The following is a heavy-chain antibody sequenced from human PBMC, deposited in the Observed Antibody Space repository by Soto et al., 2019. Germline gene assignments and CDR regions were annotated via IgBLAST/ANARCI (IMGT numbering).Heavy chain of an antibody. CDR3: VRQGIDYLHGLVDV. V-gene: IGHV4-59*08. CDR2: VYYTGDT. CDR1: SGPDRSHN. Sequence: QVQLQQSGPRLVKPSETLSLTCTVSSGPDRSHNWGWIRQPPGRGLEWIGYVYYTGDTAYNPSLRGRVTISADTSTNDISLTLNSVTAAYTAVYYCVRQGIDYLHGLVDVWGQGTTVSVSS. D-gene: IGHD4-17*01. J-gene: IGHJ6*02.